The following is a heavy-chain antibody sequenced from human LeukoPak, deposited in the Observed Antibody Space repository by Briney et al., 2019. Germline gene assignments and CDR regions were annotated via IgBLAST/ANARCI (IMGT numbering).Heavy chain of an antibody. Sequence: GGSLRLSCAASGFIFNRYAMMWLRQAPGKGPEWVSAIKVDGYAEYTDSVRGRFTISRDDSRNTLYLQMNRLRVDDTAVYYCARDPNGDYIGAFDILGQGTMVT. CDR1: GFIFNRYA. CDR2: IKVDGYA. CDR3: ARDPNGDYIGAFDI. J-gene: IGHJ3*02. V-gene: IGHV3-23*01. D-gene: IGHD4-17*01.